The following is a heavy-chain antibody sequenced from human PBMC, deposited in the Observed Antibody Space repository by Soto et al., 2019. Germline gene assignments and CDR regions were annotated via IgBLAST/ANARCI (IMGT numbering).Heavy chain of an antibody. CDR3: ARTALL. J-gene: IGHJ4*02. D-gene: IGHD1-26*01. V-gene: IGHV4-31*03. Sequence: QVQLQESGPGLVKPSQTLSLTCTVSGGSISSGGYYWSWIRQHPGKGLEWIGYIYYSGSTYYNYYNPSLKSRVTISVDTSKNQFSLMLSSVTAADTAVYYSARTALLWGQVTLVTVSS. CDR1: GGSISSGGYY. CDR2: IYYSGSTYYN.